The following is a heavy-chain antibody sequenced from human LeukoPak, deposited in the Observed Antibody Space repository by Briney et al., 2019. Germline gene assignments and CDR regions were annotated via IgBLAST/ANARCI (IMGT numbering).Heavy chain of an antibody. V-gene: IGHV3-20*04. D-gene: IGHD3-22*01. CDR1: GFTFDDYG. CDR2: INWNGGST. Sequence: GGSLRLSCAASGFTFDDYGMNWVRQGPGKGLEWVSGINWNGGSTGYADSVKGRFTISRDNSKNTLYVQMNSLRAEDTAVYYCAKVSYYYDSSGYYLPDYFDYWGQGTLVTVSS. CDR3: AKVSYYYDSSGYYLPDYFDY. J-gene: IGHJ4*02.